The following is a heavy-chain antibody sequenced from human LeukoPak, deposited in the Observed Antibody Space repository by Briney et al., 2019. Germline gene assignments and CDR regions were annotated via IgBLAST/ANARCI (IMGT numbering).Heavy chain of an antibody. CDR2: IIPIFGTA. CDR1: GGTFSSYA. J-gene: IGHJ4*02. CDR3: ARDYYDSSGYYYGY. V-gene: IGHV1-69*05. Sequence: SCKASGGTFSSYAISWVRQAPGQGLEWMGRIIPIFGTANYAQKFQGRVTITTDESTSTAYMELSSLRSEDTAVYYCARDYYDSSGYYYGYWGQGTLVTVSS. D-gene: IGHD3-22*01.